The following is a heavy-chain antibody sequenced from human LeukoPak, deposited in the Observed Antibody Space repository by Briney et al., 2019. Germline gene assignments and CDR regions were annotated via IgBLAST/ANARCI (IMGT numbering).Heavy chain of an antibody. CDR3: AKDLPIFREGGPIDY. CDR1: GFTFSSYG. D-gene: IGHD3-10*01. J-gene: IGHJ4*02. CDR2: ISYDGSNK. Sequence: GGSLRLSCAASGFTFSSYGMHWVRQAPGKGLEWVAVISYDGSNKYYADSVKDRFTISRDNSKNTLYLQMNSLRAEDTAVYYCAKDLPIFREGGPIDYWGQGTLVTVSS. V-gene: IGHV3-30*18.